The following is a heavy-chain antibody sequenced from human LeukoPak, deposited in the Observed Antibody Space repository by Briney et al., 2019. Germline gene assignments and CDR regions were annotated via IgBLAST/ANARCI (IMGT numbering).Heavy chain of an antibody. CDR3: ARTLLSGSYWYFDY. D-gene: IGHD1-26*01. V-gene: IGHV4-4*02. CDR2: IYHSGST. J-gene: IGHJ4*02. CDR1: GGSISSSNW. Sequence: SGTLSLTCAVSGGSISSSNWWSWVRQPPGKGLEWIGEIYHSGSTNYNPSLKSRATISVDKSKNQFSLKLSSVTAADTAVYYCARTLLSGSYWYFDYWGQGTLVTVSS.